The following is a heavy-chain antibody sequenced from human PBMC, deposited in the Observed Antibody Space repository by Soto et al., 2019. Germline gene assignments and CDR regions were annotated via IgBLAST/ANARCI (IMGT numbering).Heavy chain of an antibody. V-gene: IGHV1-24*01. D-gene: IGHD3-16*01. J-gene: IGHJ4*02. CDR3: ATDRYLGDTYYFDY. CDR2: FDPEDGET. Sequence: GASVKVSCKVSGYTLTELSMHWVRQAPGKGLEWMGGFDPEDGETIYAQKFRGRVTMTEDTSTDTAYMELSSLRSEDTAVYYCATDRYLGDTYYFDYWAQGTLVTVSS. CDR1: GYTLTELS.